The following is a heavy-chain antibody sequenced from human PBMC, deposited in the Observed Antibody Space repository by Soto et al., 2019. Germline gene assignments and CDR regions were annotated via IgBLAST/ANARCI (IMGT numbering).Heavy chain of an antibody. CDR3: ARPTGGPQNLRAPFDI. Sequence: QVQLVESGGGLVKPGGSLRLSCTASGFIFSDYYMNWLRLAPGRGLEWLSYISYSGLTTYYADSVKGRFTVSRDDAKKSVFLQMDDLRAEDTAVYYCARPTGGPQNLRAPFDIWGQGTTVIVSS. J-gene: IGHJ3*02. D-gene: IGHD3-10*01. CDR1: GFIFSDYY. V-gene: IGHV3-11*01. CDR2: ISYSGLTT.